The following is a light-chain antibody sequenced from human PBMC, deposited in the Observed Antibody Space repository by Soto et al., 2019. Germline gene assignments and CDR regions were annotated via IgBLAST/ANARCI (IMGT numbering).Light chain of an antibody. CDR1: QSVSSSY. J-gene: IGKJ5*01. CDR3: QQYNNWPPQIT. CDR2: DAS. Sequence: EVRLTQSPATLSLSPGERATLSCGASQSVSSSYVAWYQHRPGLAPRLLIHDASSRATGIPDRFSGSGSGTEFTLTICSLQSEDFAVYYCQQYNNWPPQITFGQGTLPAIK. V-gene: IGKV3D-20*01.